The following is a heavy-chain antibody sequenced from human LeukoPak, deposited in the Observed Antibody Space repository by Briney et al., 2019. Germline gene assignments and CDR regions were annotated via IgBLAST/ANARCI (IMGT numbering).Heavy chain of an antibody. J-gene: IGHJ4*02. CDR3: ARVMVRGLPRGTFNY. Sequence: PGGSLRLSCAASGFTLSGYSMNWVRQAPGKGLEWVSSISSRSSYIDYADSVKGRLTISRDNAKNSLYLQMNSLRAEDTAVYYCARVMVRGLPRGTFNYWGQGTLVTVSS. CDR1: GFTLSGYS. D-gene: IGHD3-10*01. V-gene: IGHV3-21*01. CDR2: ISSRSSYI.